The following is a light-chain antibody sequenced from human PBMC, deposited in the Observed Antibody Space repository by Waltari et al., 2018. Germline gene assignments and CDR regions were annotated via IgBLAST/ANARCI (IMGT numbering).Light chain of an antibody. Sequence: DIVMTQSSESLTVSLGERATINCKSSLSLLYNSNNKNYLTWYQQKPGQPPKLLIYWASTRESGVPERFSGSGYRTDFTLTISSLQAEDVAVYFCQQYYNTPLTFGPGTKVDVK. CDR2: WAS. J-gene: IGKJ3*01. V-gene: IGKV4-1*01. CDR1: LSLLYNSNNKNY. CDR3: QQYYNTPLT.